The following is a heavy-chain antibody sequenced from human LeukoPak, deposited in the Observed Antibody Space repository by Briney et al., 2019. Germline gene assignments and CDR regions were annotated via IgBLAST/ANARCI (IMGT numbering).Heavy chain of an antibody. V-gene: IGHV3-7*03. CDR2: IKGDGSEK. CDR3: ARDVNRGVFDI. Sequence: GGSLRLSCDASGFTFSNYWMSWVRQAPGKGLEWVANIKGDGSEKDSLDSVKGRFTISRDNPKNSVYLQMNRLRAEDTAVYYCARDVNRGVFDIWGQGTMVTVSS. CDR1: GFTFSNYW. J-gene: IGHJ3*02.